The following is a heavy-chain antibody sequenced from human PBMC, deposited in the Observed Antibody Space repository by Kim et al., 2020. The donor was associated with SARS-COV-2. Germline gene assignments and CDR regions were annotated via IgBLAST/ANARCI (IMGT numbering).Heavy chain of an antibody. Sequence: GGSLRLSCAASGFTFSSYAMSWVRQAPGKGLDWVSTISVSGGSTYYSDSVKGRFTISRDNSKNTVYLQMNSLRAEDTAIYYCAKYNSGSYGDWGQGTLVTVSS. V-gene: IGHV3-23*01. CDR2: ISVSGGST. D-gene: IGHD3-10*01. CDR1: GFTFSSYA. J-gene: IGHJ4*02. CDR3: AKYNSGSYGD.